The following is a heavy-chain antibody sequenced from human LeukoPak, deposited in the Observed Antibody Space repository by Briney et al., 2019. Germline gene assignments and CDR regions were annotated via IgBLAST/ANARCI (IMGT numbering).Heavy chain of an antibody. CDR2: INSDGSST. V-gene: IGHV3-74*01. J-gene: IGHJ4*02. CDR1: GFTFSSYW. CDR3: ARYSSSWYDPIDY. D-gene: IGHD6-13*01. Sequence: GGSLRLSCAASGFTFSSYWMHWVRQAPGKGLVWVSRINSDGSSTGYADSVKGRFTISRDNAKNTLYLQMNSLRAEDTAVYYCARYSSSWYDPIDYWGQGTLVTVSS.